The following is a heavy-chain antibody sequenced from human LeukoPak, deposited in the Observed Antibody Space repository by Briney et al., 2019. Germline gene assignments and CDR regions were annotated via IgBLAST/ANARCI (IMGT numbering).Heavy chain of an antibody. Sequence: ASVKVSCEASGYTLTSYGINWMRQAPGQGLEWLGWISTQSGNTNYAQKVQDRLTLTTDRSTNTAYMELRSLSGDDTAVYYCARGAYGDKWGQGTLVTVSS. V-gene: IGHV1-18*01. J-gene: IGHJ4*02. CDR1: GYTLTSYG. CDR2: ISTQSGNT. CDR3: ARGAYGDK. D-gene: IGHD4-17*01.